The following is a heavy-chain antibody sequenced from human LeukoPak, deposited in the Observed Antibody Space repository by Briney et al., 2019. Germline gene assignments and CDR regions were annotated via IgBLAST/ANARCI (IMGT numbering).Heavy chain of an antibody. D-gene: IGHD3-10*01. Sequence: GGSLRLSCPASGFTVSTNYMSWVRQAPGKGLEWISIIYSGESTYYADSVEGRFIVSRDISKNTVYLQMNSLRVDDTAVYSCARVGDHYHWYFDLWGRGTLVTVSS. V-gene: IGHV3-53*01. CDR1: GFTVSTNY. CDR2: IYSGEST. CDR3: ARVGDHYHWYFDL. J-gene: IGHJ2*01.